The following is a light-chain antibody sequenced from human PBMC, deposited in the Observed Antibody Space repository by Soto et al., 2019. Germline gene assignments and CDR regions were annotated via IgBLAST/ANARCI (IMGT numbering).Light chain of an antibody. V-gene: IGKV1-9*01. CDR2: AAP. Sequence: IHLTQSPSSLSASVGDSVTITSRARQAPSSYLAWYQQKPAKPPKLHIYAAPSLQSGVPSRFSGSGSGTDFTLSISSLQPEDFSTYYCQQLNSYPLSCGGGTKVEIK. CDR1: QAPSSY. J-gene: IGKJ4*01. CDR3: QQLNSYPLS.